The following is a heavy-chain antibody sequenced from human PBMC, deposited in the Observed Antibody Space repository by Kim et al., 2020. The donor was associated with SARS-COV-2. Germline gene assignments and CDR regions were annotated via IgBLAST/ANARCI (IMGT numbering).Heavy chain of an antibody. CDR3: VKSKGAYYGMDV. Sequence: GGSLRLSCSASGFTFSTYAMHWVRQAPGKGLEYVSVIRSNGESPYYADSVRGRFTVSRDNSKNTLYLQMSSLRPEDTAVYYCVKSKGAYYGMDVWGLGT. CDR1: GFTFSTYA. J-gene: IGHJ6*02. D-gene: IGHD3-3*01. CDR2: IRSNGESP. V-gene: IGHV3-64D*09.